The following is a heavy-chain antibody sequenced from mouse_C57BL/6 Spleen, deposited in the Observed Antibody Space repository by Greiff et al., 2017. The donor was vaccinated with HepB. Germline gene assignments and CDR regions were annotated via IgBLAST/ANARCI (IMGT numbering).Heavy chain of an antibody. J-gene: IGHJ4*01. CDR1: GYTFTSYW. CDR3: AREGIYYDYVYAMDY. V-gene: IGHV1-55*01. D-gene: IGHD2-4*01. CDR2: IYPGSGST. Sequence: QVQLQQPGAELVKPGASVKMSCKASGYTFTSYWITWVKQRPGQGLEWIGDIYPGSGSTNYNEKFKSKATLTVETSSSTAYMQLSSLTSEDSAVYYCAREGIYYDYVYAMDYWGQGTSVTVSS.